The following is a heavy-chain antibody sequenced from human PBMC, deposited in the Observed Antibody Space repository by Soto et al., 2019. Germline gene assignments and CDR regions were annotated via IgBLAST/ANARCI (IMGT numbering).Heavy chain of an antibody. D-gene: IGHD6-19*01. V-gene: IGHV4-59*08. CDR1: GGSISSYY. CDR3: ARQVGGWAPWYFDY. CDR2: IYYSGST. Sequence: SETLSLTCTVSGGSISSYYWNWIRQPPGKGLEWIGSIYYSGSTNYNPSLKSRVTISVDTSKNQFSLKLSSVTAADTAVYYCARQVGGWAPWYFDYWGQGTLVTVSS. J-gene: IGHJ4*02.